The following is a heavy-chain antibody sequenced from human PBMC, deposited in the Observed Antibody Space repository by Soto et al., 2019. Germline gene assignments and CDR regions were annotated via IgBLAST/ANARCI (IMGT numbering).Heavy chain of an antibody. CDR1: GFTFNSYA. CDR2: ISYHGRNT. Sequence: PGGSLRLSCAASGFTFNSYAMHWVRQAPGKGLEWVAVISYHGRNTYYADSVKGRFTISRDNSKNTLHLQVNSLGAEDTAVYYCARDHGGSGNTYGMDVWGQGTTVTVS. CDR3: ARDHGGSGNTYGMDV. J-gene: IGHJ6*02. D-gene: IGHD3-10*01. V-gene: IGHV3-30*04.